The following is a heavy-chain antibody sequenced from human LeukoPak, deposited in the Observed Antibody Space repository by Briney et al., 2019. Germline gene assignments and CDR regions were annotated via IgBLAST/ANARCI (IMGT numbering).Heavy chain of an antibody. D-gene: IGHD5-18*01. CDR1: GCTFSNYW. CDR2: IKKDGSEK. CDR3: VRGGYRTFDY. V-gene: IGHV3-7*04. Sequence: GGSLRLSCAASGCTFSNYWMSWVRQAPGKGLEWVANIKKDGSEKYHVDSVKGRFTISRDNDKNSLSLQMNSLRAEDSAVYYCVRGGYRTFDYWGQGTLVTVSS. J-gene: IGHJ4*02.